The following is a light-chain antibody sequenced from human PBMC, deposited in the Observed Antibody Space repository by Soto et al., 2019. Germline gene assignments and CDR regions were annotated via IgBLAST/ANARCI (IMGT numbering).Light chain of an antibody. J-gene: IGKJ5*01. Sequence: DIQMTQSPSTLSASVGDTVTVTCRASQSIGRWLAWYQQKPGKAPKLLIFDASTLENGVPARFSGSRSGPEFTLTISSLQPDDFATYYCQQYYRSSITFGQGTRLEIK. CDR2: DAS. V-gene: IGKV1-5*01. CDR3: QQYYRSSIT. CDR1: QSIGRW.